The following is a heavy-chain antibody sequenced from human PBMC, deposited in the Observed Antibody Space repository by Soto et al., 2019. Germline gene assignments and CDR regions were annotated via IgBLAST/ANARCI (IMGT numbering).Heavy chain of an antibody. CDR3: ARASNRLRYFDWSSN. D-gene: IGHD3-9*01. Sequence: ASVKVSCKASGYTFTSYGISWVRQAPGQGLEWMGWISAYNGNTNYAQKLQGRVTMTTDTSTSTAYMELRSLRSDDTAVYYCARASNRLRYFDWSSNWGQGTLVTVSS. CDR1: GYTFTSYG. V-gene: IGHV1-18*01. J-gene: IGHJ4*02. CDR2: ISAYNGNT.